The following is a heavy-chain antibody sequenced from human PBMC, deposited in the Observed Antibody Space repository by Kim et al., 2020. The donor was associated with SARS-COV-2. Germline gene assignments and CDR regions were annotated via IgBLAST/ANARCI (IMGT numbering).Heavy chain of an antibody. J-gene: IGHJ4*02. D-gene: IGHD5-12*01. CDR1: GFRFSSYN. CDR3: ATGEYSGYDWAY. V-gene: IGHV3-21*04. Sequence: GGSLRLSCAASGFRFSSYNMNWARQAPGKGLEWVSAISGSSSYIYYADSMKGRFTISRDNAKNSLYLQMNSLRVEDTAIYYCATGEYSGYDWAYWGQGTLVTLSS. CDR2: ISGSSSYI.